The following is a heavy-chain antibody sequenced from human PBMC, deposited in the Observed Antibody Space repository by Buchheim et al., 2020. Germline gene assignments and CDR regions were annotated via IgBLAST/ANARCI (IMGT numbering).Heavy chain of an antibody. D-gene: IGHD4-23*01. CDR3: AKYRTTVVTPGAFDY. J-gene: IGHJ4*02. CDR1: EFTFSTYA. V-gene: IGHV3-23*01. Sequence: EVQLLESGGGLVQPGGSLRLSCAASEFTFSTYAVTWVRQAPGKGLEWVSAISGSGGSTYYADSVKGRFTISRDNSKNKLYLQMNSLRADDTAVYYCAKYRTTVVTPGAFDYWGQGTL. CDR2: ISGSGGST.